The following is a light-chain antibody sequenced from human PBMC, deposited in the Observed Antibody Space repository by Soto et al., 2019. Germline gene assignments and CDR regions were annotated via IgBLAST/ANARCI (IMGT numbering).Light chain of an antibody. CDR1: QDIVAY. CDR3: QQAYSFPIT. J-gene: IGKJ5*01. V-gene: IGKV1D-12*01. Sequence: DIQVTQSPSSVSASVGDRVTITCRASQDIVAYLAWYQHKPGRAPELLIRAASTLQSWVPSRFSGSGSGTDFTLTINSLQPEDFATYYCQQAYSFPITFGPGTRLDI. CDR2: AAS.